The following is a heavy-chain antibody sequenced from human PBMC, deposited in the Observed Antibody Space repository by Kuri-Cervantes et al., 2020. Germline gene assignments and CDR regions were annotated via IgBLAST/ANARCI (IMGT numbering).Heavy chain of an antibody. J-gene: IGHJ4*02. CDR2: TYYGGSA. D-gene: IGHD6-6*01. CDR1: GYSITSGYH. V-gene: IGHV4-38-2*01. Sequence: SETLSLTCGIFGYSITSGYHWGWIRQPPGKGLEWLGSTYYGGSASYNPSLESRVTISLDTSKNQHSLKLSSVIAADTAVYFCARRAGGSSMFDYWGQGILVTVSS. CDR3: ARRAGGSSMFDY.